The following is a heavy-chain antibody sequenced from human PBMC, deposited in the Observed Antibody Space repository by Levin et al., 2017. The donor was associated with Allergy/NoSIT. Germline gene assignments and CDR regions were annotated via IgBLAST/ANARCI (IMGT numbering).Heavy chain of an antibody. Sequence: SQTLSLTCAVSGYSISSGYYWGWIRQPPGKGLEWIGSIYHSGSTYYNPSLKSRVTISVDTSKNQFSLKLSSVTAADTAVYYCARVIYYDSSGYYFGGAFDIWGQGTMVTVSS. CDR3: ARVIYYDSSGYYFGGAFDI. J-gene: IGHJ3*02. V-gene: IGHV4-38-2*01. CDR2: IYHSGST. CDR1: GYSISSGYY. D-gene: IGHD3-22*01.